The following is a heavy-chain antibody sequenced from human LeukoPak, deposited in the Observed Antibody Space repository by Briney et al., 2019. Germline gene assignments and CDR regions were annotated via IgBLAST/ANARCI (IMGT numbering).Heavy chain of an antibody. CDR1: GFTFSSYG. Sequence: GRSLRLSCAASGFTFSSYGMHWVRQAPGKGLEWVAVISDDGSNKYYADSVKGRFTISRDNSKNTLYLQMNSLRAEDTAVYYCAKLVYKLRRKSGFDYWGQGTLVTVSS. V-gene: IGHV3-30*18. CDR2: ISDDGSNK. J-gene: IGHJ4*02. CDR3: AKLVYKLRRKSGFDY. D-gene: IGHD3-3*01.